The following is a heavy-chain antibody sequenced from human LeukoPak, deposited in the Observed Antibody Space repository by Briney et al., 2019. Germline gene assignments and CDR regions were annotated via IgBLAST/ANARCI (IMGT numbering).Heavy chain of an antibody. D-gene: IGHD3-3*01. Sequence: ASVKVPCKASGYTFTSYGISWVRQAPGQGLEWMGWISAYNGNTNYARKLQGRVTMTTDTSTSTAYMELRSLRSDDTAVYYCARERSGYYIDYWGQGTLVAVSS. V-gene: IGHV1-18*01. J-gene: IGHJ4*02. CDR2: ISAYNGNT. CDR1: GYTFTSYG. CDR3: ARERSGYYIDY.